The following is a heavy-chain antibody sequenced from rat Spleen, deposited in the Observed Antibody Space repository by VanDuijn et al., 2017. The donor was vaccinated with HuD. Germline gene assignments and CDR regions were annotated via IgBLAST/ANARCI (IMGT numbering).Heavy chain of an antibody. CDR2: ISYDGSDT. Sequence: EVQLVESGGGLVQTGRSMKLSCAASGFIFSNFGMAWVRQAPTKGLEWVATISYDGSDTYYRDSVKGRFTISRDNAKSTLYMQMDSLRSEDTATYYCARRLYNNYYFDYWGQGVMVTVSS. D-gene: IGHD1-10*01. J-gene: IGHJ2*01. CDR3: ARRLYNNYYFDY. CDR1: GFIFSNFG. V-gene: IGHV5-29*01.